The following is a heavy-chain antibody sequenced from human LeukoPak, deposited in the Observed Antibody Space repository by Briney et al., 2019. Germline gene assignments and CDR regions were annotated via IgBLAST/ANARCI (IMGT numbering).Heavy chain of an antibody. CDR1: GYTFTSYY. V-gene: IGHV1-46*01. Sequence: ASVKVSCKASGYTFTSYYMHWVRQAPGRGLEWMGIIDPSGGSTTYAQKFQGRVTMTRDTSTSTVYMELRSLRSEDTAVYYCARDRWELPYYFDYWGQGNLVTVSS. J-gene: IGHJ4*02. D-gene: IGHD1-26*01. CDR2: IDPSGGST. CDR3: ARDRWELPYYFDY.